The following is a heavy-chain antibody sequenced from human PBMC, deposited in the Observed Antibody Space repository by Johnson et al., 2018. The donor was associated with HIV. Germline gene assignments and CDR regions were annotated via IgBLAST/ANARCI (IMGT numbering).Heavy chain of an antibody. V-gene: IGHV3-7*05. Sequence: VQLVESGGGLVQPGGSLRLSCAASGFTFSSYWMSWVRQAPGKGLEWVANIRQDGSEKYYGDSVKGRFTISRDNSKNTLYLQMNSLRAEDTAVYYCAKDRFSGYAFSGAFDIWGQGTMVTVSS. J-gene: IGHJ3*02. CDR2: IRQDGSEK. D-gene: IGHD5-12*01. CDR3: AKDRFSGYAFSGAFDI. CDR1: GFTFSSYW.